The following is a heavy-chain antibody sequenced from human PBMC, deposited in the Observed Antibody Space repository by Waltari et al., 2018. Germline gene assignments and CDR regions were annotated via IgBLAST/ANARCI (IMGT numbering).Heavy chain of an antibody. Sequence: QVQLQESGPGLVKPSETLSLTCPVSGGSISSYYWSWIRQPPGKGLEWIGYIYYSGSTNYNPSLKSRVTISVDTSKNQFSLKLSSVTAADTAVYYCARVSGSYSYYYYMDVWGKGTTVTVSS. CDR2: IYYSGST. CDR3: ARVSGSYSYYYYMDV. D-gene: IGHD1-26*01. CDR1: GGSISSYY. J-gene: IGHJ6*03. V-gene: IGHV4-59*01.